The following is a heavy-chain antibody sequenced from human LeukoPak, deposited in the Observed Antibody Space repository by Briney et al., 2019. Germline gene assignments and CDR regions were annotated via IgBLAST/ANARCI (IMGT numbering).Heavy chain of an antibody. CDR3: ARGDYYDGGGRNWFDP. V-gene: IGHV4-59*01. D-gene: IGHD3-16*01. J-gene: IGHJ5*02. Sequence: PSETLSLTCTVSGASISSYYWSWIRQPPGKGLEWIGYISYSGSTNFNPSLKSRVTISVDTSKNQFSLKLSSVTAADTAVYYCARGDYYDGGGRNWFDPWGQGTLVTVSS. CDR2: ISYSGST. CDR1: GASISSYY.